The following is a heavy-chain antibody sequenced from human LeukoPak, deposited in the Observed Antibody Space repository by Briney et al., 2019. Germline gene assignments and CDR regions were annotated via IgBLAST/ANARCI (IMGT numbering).Heavy chain of an antibody. CDR3: ARDRGDILTGYYPPPAAYYFDY. Sequence: SETLSLTCTVSGGSISSYYWSWIRQPPGKGLEWIGYTYYSGSTNYNPSLKSRVTISVDTSKNQFSLKLSSVTAADTAVYYCARDRGDILTGYYPPPAAYYFDYWGQGTLVTVSS. CDR1: GGSISSYY. CDR2: TYYSGST. D-gene: IGHD3-9*01. J-gene: IGHJ4*02. V-gene: IGHV4-59*01.